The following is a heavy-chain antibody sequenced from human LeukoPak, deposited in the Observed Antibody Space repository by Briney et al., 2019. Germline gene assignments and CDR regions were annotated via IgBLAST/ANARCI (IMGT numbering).Heavy chain of an antibody. J-gene: IGHJ4*02. Sequence: SVKVSCKASGGTFSTHPISWVRQAPGQGLEWVGGILPFLGQANFAQTFQDRLTITADKSTTTVYMELSSLRAADTAVYYCARVGYDSSGYYFDNWGQGTLVTVSS. CDR1: GGTFSTHP. V-gene: IGHV1-69*06. CDR2: ILPFLGQA. CDR3: ARVGYDSSGYYFDN. D-gene: IGHD3-22*01.